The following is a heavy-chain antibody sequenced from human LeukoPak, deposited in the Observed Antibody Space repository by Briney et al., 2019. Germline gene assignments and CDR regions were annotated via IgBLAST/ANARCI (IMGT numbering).Heavy chain of an antibody. Sequence: GGSLRLSCAASGFTFSSYAMSWVRQAPGKGLEWVSAISGSGGSTYYADSVKGRFTIFRDNSKNTLYLQMNSLRAEDTAVYYCAKSTTVVTQGYFDYWGQGTLVTVSS. J-gene: IGHJ4*02. CDR2: ISGSGGST. D-gene: IGHD4-23*01. CDR3: AKSTTVVTQGYFDY. CDR1: GFTFSSYA. V-gene: IGHV3-23*01.